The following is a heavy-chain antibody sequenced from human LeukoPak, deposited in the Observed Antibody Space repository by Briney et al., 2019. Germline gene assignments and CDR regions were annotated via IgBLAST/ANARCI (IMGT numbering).Heavy chain of an antibody. J-gene: IGHJ6*02. CDR1: GYSFTSYW. CDR3: ARHSGSYPTYYYYYGMDV. CDR2: IYPGDSDT. V-gene: IGHV5-51*01. Sequence: GESLKISCKGSGYSFTSYWIGWVRQMPGKGPEWMGIIYPGDSDTRYSPSFQGQVTISADKSISTAYLQWSSLKASDTAMYYCARHSGSYPTYYYYYGMDVWGQGTTVTVSS. D-gene: IGHD1-26*01.